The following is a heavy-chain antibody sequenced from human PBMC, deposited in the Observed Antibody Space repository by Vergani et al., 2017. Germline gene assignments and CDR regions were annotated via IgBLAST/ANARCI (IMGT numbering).Heavy chain of an antibody. D-gene: IGHD4-17*01. CDR3: ARDGEMTTVTTYAFDS. CDR1: GFTFSSYS. J-gene: IGHJ3*02. Sequence: VQLVESGGGLVKPGGSLRLSCAASGFTFSSYSMNWVRQAPGKGLEWVSSISSSSSYIYYADSVKGRFTISRDNAKNSLYLQMNSLRAEDTAVYYCARDGEMTTVTTYAFDSWGQGTMVTVSS. V-gene: IGHV3-21*01. CDR2: ISSSSSYI.